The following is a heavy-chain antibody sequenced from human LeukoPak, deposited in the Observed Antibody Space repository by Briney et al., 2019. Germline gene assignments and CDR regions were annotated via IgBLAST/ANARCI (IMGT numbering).Heavy chain of an antibody. Sequence: GGSLRLSCAASRFTFSTRWMNWVRQAPGKGLEWVAIIKEDGSEELYVDPVKGRFTISRDNAKNSLYLQMNNLRAEDTAVYYCASGSGWTFEYWGQGTQVTVSS. CDR3: ASGSGWTFEY. CDR2: IKEDGSEE. D-gene: IGHD6-19*01. V-gene: IGHV3-7*01. CDR1: RFTFSTRW. J-gene: IGHJ4*02.